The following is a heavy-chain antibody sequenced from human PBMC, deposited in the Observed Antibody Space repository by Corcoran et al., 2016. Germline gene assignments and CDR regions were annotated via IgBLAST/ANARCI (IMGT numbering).Heavy chain of an antibody. Sequence: QLQLQESGPGLVKPSETLSLTCTVSGGSISSSSYYWGWIRQPPGKGLEWIGSIYYSGSTYYNPSLKSRVTISVDTSKNQFSLKLSSVTAADTAVYYCARDGGDIVVVPAAMHNWFDPWGQGTLVTVSS. D-gene: IGHD2-2*01. J-gene: IGHJ5*02. V-gene: IGHV4-39*07. CDR1: GGSISSSSYY. CDR3: ARDGGDIVVVPAAMHNWFDP. CDR2: IYYSGST.